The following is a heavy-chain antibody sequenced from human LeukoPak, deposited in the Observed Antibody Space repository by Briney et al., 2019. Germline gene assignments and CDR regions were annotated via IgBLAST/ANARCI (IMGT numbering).Heavy chain of an antibody. CDR2: INPNSGGT. CDR1: GYTFTGYY. J-gene: IGHJ4*02. D-gene: IGHD6-6*01. V-gene: IGHV1-2*02. CDR3: ARGSKTEYSSSSLGD. Sequence: VASVKVSCKASGYTFTGYYMHWVRQAPGQGLEWMGWINPNSGGTNYAQKFQGRVTMTRDTSISTAYMELSRLRFDDTAVYYCARGSKTEYSSSSLGDWGQGTLVTVSS.